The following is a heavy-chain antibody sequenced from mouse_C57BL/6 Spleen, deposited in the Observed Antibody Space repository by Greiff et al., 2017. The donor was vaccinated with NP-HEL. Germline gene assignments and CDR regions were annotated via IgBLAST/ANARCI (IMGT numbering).Heavy chain of an antibody. J-gene: IGHJ1*03. CDR3: ASRGVVKGYFDV. Sequence: QVQLQQPGAELVKPGASVKMSCKASGYTFTSYWITWVKQRPGQGLEWIGDIYPGSGSTNYNEKFKSKATLTVDTSSSTAYMQLSSLTSEDSAVYCCASRGVVKGYFDVWGTRTTVTVSS. CDR1: GYTFTSYW. V-gene: IGHV1-55*01. CDR2: IYPGSGST.